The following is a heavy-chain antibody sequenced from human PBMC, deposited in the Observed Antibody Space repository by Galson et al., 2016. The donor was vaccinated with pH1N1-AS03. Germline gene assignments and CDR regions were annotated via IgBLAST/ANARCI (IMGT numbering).Heavy chain of an antibody. Sequence: SETLSLTCSVAGVSIRGYYWNWIRQTPGGGLEWIGYIYNSGSTDFNPSLKSRATISMDTSKNQFTLKLSSVSAADTAVYYCARGAPGDFGYWGQGTLVTVSS. D-gene: IGHD2-8*02. CDR1: GVSIRGYY. J-gene: IGHJ4*02. CDR3: ARGAPGDFGY. CDR2: IYNSGST. V-gene: IGHV4-59*01.